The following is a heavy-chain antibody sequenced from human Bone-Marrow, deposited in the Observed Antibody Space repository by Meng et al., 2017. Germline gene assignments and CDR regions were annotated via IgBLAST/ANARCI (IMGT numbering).Heavy chain of an antibody. CDR1: GGSISSSSYY. Sequence: SETLSLTCTVSGGSISSSSYYWGWIRQPPGKGLEWIGSIYYSGSTYYNLSLKSRVTISVDTSKNQFSLKLSSVTAADTAVYYCARDFVGYYGSGSYYNLGFDPWGQGTLVTVSS. V-gene: IGHV4-39*07. CDR3: ARDFVGYYGSGSYYNLGFDP. J-gene: IGHJ5*02. CDR2: IYYSGST. D-gene: IGHD3-10*01.